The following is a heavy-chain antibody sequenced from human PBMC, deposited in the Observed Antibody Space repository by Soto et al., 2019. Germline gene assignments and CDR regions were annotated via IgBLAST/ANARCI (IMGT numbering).Heavy chain of an antibody. J-gene: IGHJ6*02. V-gene: IGHV3-48*02. Sequence: EVQLVESGGGLVQPGGSLRLSCAASGFTLSSYNMNWVRQAPGKELEWVSYISGSSDTIYYADSVKGRFTISRDNAKNSLSLQMDSLRDEDTAVYSCVRDHGGSTWFVGIYYDFRVDVWGQGTTVTLSS. CDR2: ISGSSDTI. D-gene: IGHD6-13*01. CDR3: VRDHGGSTWFVGIYYDFRVDV. CDR1: GFTLSSYN.